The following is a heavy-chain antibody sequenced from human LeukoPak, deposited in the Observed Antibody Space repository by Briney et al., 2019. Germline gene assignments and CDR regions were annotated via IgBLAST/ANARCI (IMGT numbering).Heavy chain of an antibody. Sequence: PGGSLRLSCAASGFSFSSYAMSWVRQAPGQGLEWVSAMSGSGGSTYYADAVKDRFTISRDNYKNTLYLRMNSPRAEDTAVYYCACQCSSTSCSQGGLDYWGEGTLVTVSS. CDR2: MSGSGGST. CDR1: GFSFSSYA. D-gene: IGHD2-2*01. CDR3: ACQCSSTSCSQGGLDY. V-gene: IGHV3-23*01. J-gene: IGHJ4*02.